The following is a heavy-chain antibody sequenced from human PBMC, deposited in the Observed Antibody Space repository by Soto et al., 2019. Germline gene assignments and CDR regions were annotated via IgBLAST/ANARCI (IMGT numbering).Heavy chain of an antibody. V-gene: IGHV3-48*01. D-gene: IGHD5-12*01. Sequence: EVQLVESGGGLGQPGGSLRLSCAASGFTFSSYSMNWVRKAPGKGLEWVSYISSSSSTIYYADSVKGRFTISRDNAKNSLYLQMNSLKAEDTAVYYGASQSPEWLLFASWGQGTLVTVSS. CDR3: ASQSPEWLLFAS. CDR2: ISSSSSTI. J-gene: IGHJ4*02. CDR1: GFTFSSYS.